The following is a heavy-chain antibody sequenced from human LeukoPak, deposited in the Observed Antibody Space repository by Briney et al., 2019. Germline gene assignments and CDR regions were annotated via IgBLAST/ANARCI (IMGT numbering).Heavy chain of an antibody. CDR1: GFTFSSYA. Sequence: GGSLRLSCAVSGFTFSSYAMSWVRQAPGKGLEWVSAISGSGGSTYYADSVKGRFTIARDNSKNTLYLQMNSLRAEDTAVYYCAKTTHDSSGYYYFGYWGQGTLVTVSS. J-gene: IGHJ4*02. V-gene: IGHV3-23*01. D-gene: IGHD3-22*01. CDR3: AKTTHDSSGYYYFGY. CDR2: ISGSGGST.